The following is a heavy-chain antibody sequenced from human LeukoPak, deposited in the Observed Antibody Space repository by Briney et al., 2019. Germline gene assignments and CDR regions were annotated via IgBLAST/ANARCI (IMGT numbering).Heavy chain of an antibody. J-gene: IGHJ4*02. D-gene: IGHD3-3*01. V-gene: IGHV3-20*04. CDR2: INWNGGST. CDR3: AKAHLAPFTIFGVVLGGLDY. Sequence: GGSLRLSCAASGFTFDDYGMSWVRQAPGKGLEWVSGINWNGGSTGYADSVKGRFTISRDNAKNSLYLQMNSLRAEDTAVYYCAKAHLAPFTIFGVVLGGLDYWGQGTLVTVSS. CDR1: GFTFDDYG.